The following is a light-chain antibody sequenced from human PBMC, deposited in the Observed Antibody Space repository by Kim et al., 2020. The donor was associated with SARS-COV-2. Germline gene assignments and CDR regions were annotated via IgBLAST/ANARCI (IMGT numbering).Light chain of an antibody. CDR3: AAWDDSLNGYV. J-gene: IGLJ1*01. CDR1: SSNIGNNP. CDR2: SNN. V-gene: IGLV1-44*01. Sequence: QSVLTQPPSASGTPGQRVTISCSGSSSNIGNNPVNWYQQLPGTAPKLLIYSNNQRASGVPDRFSGSKSGTSASLAISGLQSEDEADYYCAAWDDSLNGYVFGTGTKVTVL.